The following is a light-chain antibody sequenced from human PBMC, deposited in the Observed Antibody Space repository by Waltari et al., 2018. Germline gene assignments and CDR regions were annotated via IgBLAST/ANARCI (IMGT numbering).Light chain of an antibody. Sequence: DIVLRQSPGTLSLSPGERATLSCRASQTVSSTSLVWYQQKPGQAPTLLIYGAFSSASGNPDRFSGRGAGTDFTLTISRLEPDDFAVYFCQFLDSSPPYPFGQGTKLEI. V-gene: IGKV3-20*01. CDR2: GAF. J-gene: IGKJ2*01. CDR3: QFLDSSPPYP. CDR1: QTVSSTS.